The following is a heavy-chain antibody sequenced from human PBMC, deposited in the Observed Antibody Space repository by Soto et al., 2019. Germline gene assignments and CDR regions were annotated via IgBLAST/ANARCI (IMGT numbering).Heavy chain of an antibody. Sequence: PGGSLRLSCAASGFSFSNYAMTWVRQAPGEGLEWVSVITDSGDDSLHADSVKGRFTISRDNSKNTLYLQMTTLRAEDTAIYYRAKASGGRYPGSRVFDFWGQGTRVTVSS. J-gene: IGHJ4*02. CDR1: GFSFSNYA. CDR3: AKASGGRYPGSRVFDF. D-gene: IGHD3-10*01. V-gene: IGHV3-23*01. CDR2: ITDSGDDS.